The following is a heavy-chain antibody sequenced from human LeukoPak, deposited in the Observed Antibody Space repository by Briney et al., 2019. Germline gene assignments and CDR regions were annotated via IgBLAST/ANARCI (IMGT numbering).Heavy chain of an antibody. V-gene: IGHV4-39*01. J-gene: IGHJ4*02. D-gene: IGHD5-24*01. CDR1: GGSINSSDYY. CDR2: IYHSGSM. Sequence: SETLSLTCTVSGGSINSSDYYWGWIRQTPGKGLEWIGSIYHSGSMYASLKSRVTISVDTSKNQFSLKMSSVTAADTAVYYCARHATSSTSGPPYDYWGQGTLVTVSS. CDR3: ARHATSSTSGPPYDY.